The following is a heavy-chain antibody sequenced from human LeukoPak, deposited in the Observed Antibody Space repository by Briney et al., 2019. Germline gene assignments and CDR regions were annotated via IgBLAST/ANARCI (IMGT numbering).Heavy chain of an antibody. CDR3: AGARYSSSWYFDC. CDR2: INPKSGGT. D-gene: IGHD6-13*01. CDR1: GYTFSGYY. Sequence: ASVKVSCKASGYTFSGYYMHWVRQAPGQGLEWMGWINPKSGGTSYAQKFQGRVTMTRDTSITTAYMDLSRLRSDDTAVYYCAGARYSSSWYFDCWGQGTLVTVSS. J-gene: IGHJ4*02. V-gene: IGHV1-2*02.